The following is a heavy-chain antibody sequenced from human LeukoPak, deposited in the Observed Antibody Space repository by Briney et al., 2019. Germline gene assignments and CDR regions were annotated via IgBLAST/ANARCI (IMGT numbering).Heavy chain of an antibody. CDR3: ARVDYGDYTPDY. D-gene: IGHD4-17*01. Sequence: GASVKVSCKASGYTFTSYGISWVRQAPGQGLEWMGWISAYNGNTNYAQKLQGRVTMTTDTSTSTVYMELSSLRSEDTAVYYCARVDYGDYTPDYWGQGTLVTVSS. V-gene: IGHV1-18*01. J-gene: IGHJ4*02. CDR1: GYTFTSYG. CDR2: ISAYNGNT.